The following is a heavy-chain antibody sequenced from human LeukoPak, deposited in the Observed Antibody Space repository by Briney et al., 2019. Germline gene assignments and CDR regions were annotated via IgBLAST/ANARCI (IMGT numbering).Heavy chain of an antibody. Sequence: GGSLRLSCAASGFTFSSYAMSWVRQAPGKGLEWVSAISGSGGSTYYADSVKGRFTISRDNSRNTLYLQMNRLRAEDTAVYYCANAATDDSESYWGQGTLITVSS. D-gene: IGHD4-11*01. V-gene: IGHV3-23*01. CDR3: ANAATDDSESY. J-gene: IGHJ4*02. CDR1: GFTFSSYA. CDR2: ISGSGGST.